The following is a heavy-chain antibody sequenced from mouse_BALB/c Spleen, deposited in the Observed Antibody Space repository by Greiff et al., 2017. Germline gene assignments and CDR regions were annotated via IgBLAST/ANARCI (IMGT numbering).Heavy chain of an antibody. CDR1: GFTFSSYA. J-gene: IGHJ3*01. D-gene: IGHD2-1*01. CDR3: ANIYYGNYGGFAY. Sequence: EVNLVESGGGLVKPGGSLKLSCAASGFTFSSYAMSWVRQSPEKRLEWVAEISSGGSYTYYPDTVTGRFTISRDNAKNTLYLEMSSLRSEDTAMYYCANIYYGNYGGFAYWGQGTLVTVSA. V-gene: IGHV5-9-4*01. CDR2: ISSGGSYT.